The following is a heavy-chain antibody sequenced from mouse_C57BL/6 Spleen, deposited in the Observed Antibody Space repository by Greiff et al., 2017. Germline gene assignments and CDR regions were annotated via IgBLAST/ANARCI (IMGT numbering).Heavy chain of an antibody. CDR1: GYTFTDYE. CDR3: TRGESNYDYFDY. Sequence: QVQLQQSGAELVRPGASVTLSCKASGYTFTDYEMHWVKQTPVHGLEWIGAIDPETGGTAYNQKFKGKAILTADKSSSTAYMELRSLTSEDSAVYYCTRGESNYDYFDYWGQGTTLTVSS. J-gene: IGHJ2*01. CDR2: IDPETGGT. D-gene: IGHD2-5*01. V-gene: IGHV1-15*01.